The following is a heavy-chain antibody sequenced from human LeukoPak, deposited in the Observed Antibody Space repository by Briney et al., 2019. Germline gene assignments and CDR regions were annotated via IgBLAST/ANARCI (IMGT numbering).Heavy chain of an antibody. CDR1: GFTVSNNY. V-gene: IGHV3-7*03. J-gene: IGHJ4*02. CDR2: IKQDGGDT. Sequence: GGSLRLSCAASGFTVSNNYMDWVRQAPGKGLEWVANIKQDGGDTYYVGSVKGRFTISRDNAKNSLYLQMNSLRAEDTAVYYCAKDGALGYCSSTSCYGGDYWGQGTLVTVSS. D-gene: IGHD2-2*01. CDR3: AKDGALGYCSSTSCYGGDY.